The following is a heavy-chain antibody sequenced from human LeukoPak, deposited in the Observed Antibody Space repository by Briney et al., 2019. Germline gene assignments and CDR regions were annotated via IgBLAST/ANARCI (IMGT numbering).Heavy chain of an antibody. J-gene: IGHJ4*02. CDR3: ARILGYSSSYSDY. V-gene: IGHV1-2*02. CDR2: INPNSGGT. CDR1: GYTFTGYY. Sequence: ASVKVSCKASGYTFTGYYMHWVRQAPGQGLEWMGWINPNSGGTNYAQKFQGRVTMTRDTSISTAYMELSRLRSDDTAVYYCARILGYSSSYSDYWGQGTLVTVSS. D-gene: IGHD6-13*01.